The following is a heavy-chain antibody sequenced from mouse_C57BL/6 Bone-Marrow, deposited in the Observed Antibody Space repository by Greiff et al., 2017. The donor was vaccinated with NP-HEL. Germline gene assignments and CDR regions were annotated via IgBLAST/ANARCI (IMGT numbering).Heavy chain of an antibody. J-gene: IGHJ4*01. CDR1: GFSLSTSGMG. V-gene: IGHV8-12*01. D-gene: IGHD1-1*01. CDR3: ARKGDYYGSRDYAMDY. CDR2: IYWDDDK. Sequence: QVTLKVSGPGILQSSQTLSLTCSFSGFSLSTSGMGVSWIRQPSGKGLEWLAHIYWDDDKRYNPSLKSRLTISKDTSRNQVFLKITSVDTADTATYYCARKGDYYGSRDYAMDYWGQGTSVTVSS.